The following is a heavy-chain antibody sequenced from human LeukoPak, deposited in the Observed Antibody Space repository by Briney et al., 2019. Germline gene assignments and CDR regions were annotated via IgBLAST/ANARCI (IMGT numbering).Heavy chain of an antibody. D-gene: IGHD3-22*01. J-gene: IGHJ4*02. CDR2: INPNSGGT. CDR1: GYTFTGYY. V-gene: IGHV1-2*02. Sequence: ASVKVSCKASGYTFTGYYMHWVRQAPGQGLEWMGWINPNSGGTNYAQKFQGRVTMTRDTSISTAYTELSRLRSDDTAVYYCARGHSSGYYGFDYWGQGTLVTVSS. CDR3: ARGHSSGYYGFDY.